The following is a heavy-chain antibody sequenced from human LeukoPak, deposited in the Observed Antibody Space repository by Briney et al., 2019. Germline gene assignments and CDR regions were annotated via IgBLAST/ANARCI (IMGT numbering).Heavy chain of an antibody. D-gene: IGHD3-9*01. Sequence: PSQTLSLTCAVYGRSFSGYYWSWVRQPPRKGLEWIGEINHSGSTNYNPSLKSRVTISLDQSKNQFSLKLSSVTGADTAVYCCARHMPPLRYFGWLLPYYFDYWGEGTLVTVSS. CDR1: GRSFSGYY. J-gene: IGHJ4*02. V-gene: IGHV4-34*01. CDR2: INHSGST. CDR3: ARHMPPLRYFGWLLPYYFDY.